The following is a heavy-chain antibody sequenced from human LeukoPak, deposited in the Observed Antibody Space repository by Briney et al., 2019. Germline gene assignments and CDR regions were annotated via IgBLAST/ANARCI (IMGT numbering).Heavy chain of an antibody. Sequence: GGSLRLSCAGSGFTFSNYEMNWVRQAPGKGLEWVSFISSSGSTEYYADSVKGRFIISKDNAKNLLYLEMNNLRPEDTALYYCARDQRPKKYFYDSSGSSAYWGQGTLVTVSS. J-gene: IGHJ4*02. CDR1: GFTFSNYE. CDR2: ISSSGSTE. CDR3: ARDQRPKKYFYDSSGSSAY. V-gene: IGHV3-48*03. D-gene: IGHD3-22*01.